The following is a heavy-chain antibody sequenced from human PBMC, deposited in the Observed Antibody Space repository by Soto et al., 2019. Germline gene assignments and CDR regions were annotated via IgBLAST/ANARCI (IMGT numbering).Heavy chain of an antibody. Sequence: PGGSLRLSCAASGFTFSSYAMSWVRQAPGKGLEWVSAISGSGGSTYYADSVKGRFTISRDNSKNTLYLQMNSLRAEDTAVYYCAPQRAGGDYYYYYGMDVWGQGTTVTVSS. CDR3: APQRAGGDYYYYYGMDV. CDR2: ISGSGGST. CDR1: GFTFSSYA. J-gene: IGHJ6*02. V-gene: IGHV3-23*01. D-gene: IGHD3-10*01.